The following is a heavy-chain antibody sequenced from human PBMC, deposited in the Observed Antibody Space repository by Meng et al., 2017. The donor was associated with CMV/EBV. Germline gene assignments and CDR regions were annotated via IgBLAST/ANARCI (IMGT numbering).Heavy chain of an antibody. V-gene: IGHV1-2*02. CDR1: GYTFTGYY. CDR2: INPNSGGT. Sequence: SCKASGYTFTGYYMHWVRQAPGQGLEWTGWINPNSGGTNYAQKFQGRVTMTRGTSISTAYMELSRLRSDDTAVYYCARQRYKNWFDPWGQGTLVTVSS. J-gene: IGHJ5*02. D-gene: IGHD1-1*01. CDR3: ARQRYKNWFDP.